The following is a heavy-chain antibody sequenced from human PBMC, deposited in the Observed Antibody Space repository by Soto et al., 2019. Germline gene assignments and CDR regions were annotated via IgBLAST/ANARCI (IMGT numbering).Heavy chain of an antibody. CDR1: GGTFSSYA. CDR3: ARSNYGSGSYMMGGFDY. D-gene: IGHD3-10*01. Sequence: SVKVSCKASGGTFSSYAISWVRQAPGQGLEWMGGIIPIFGTANYAQKFQGRVTITADESTSTAYMELSSLRSEDTAVYYCARSNYGSGSYMMGGFDYWGQGTLVTVSS. J-gene: IGHJ4*02. CDR2: IIPIFGTA. V-gene: IGHV1-69*13.